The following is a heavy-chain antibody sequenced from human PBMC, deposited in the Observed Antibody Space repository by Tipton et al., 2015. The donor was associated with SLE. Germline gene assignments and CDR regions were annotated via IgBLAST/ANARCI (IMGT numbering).Heavy chain of an antibody. V-gene: IGHV1-69*01. CDR1: GGTFSSYA. CDR2: IIPIFSTA. J-gene: IGHJ6*02. D-gene: IGHD6-19*01. Sequence: QLVQSGPEVKKPGSSVKVSCKTSGGTFSSYAISWVRQAPGQGLEWMGGIIPIFSTANYAQKFRGRVTITADESTSTAYMELSSLRSEDTAVYYCARPSMRRNSGWNPGFYYYALDVWGQGTTVTVSS. CDR3: ARPSMRRNSGWNPGFYYYALDV.